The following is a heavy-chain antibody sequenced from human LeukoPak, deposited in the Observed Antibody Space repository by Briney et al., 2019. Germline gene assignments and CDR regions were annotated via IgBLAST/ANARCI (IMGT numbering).Heavy chain of an antibody. D-gene: IGHD5-12*01. V-gene: IGHV4-59*01. CDR2: VHYSGST. J-gene: IGHJ4*02. CDR1: GGSISGYF. CDR3: ERGYDSQSSSFDY. Sequence: SETLSLTCTVSGGSISGYFCYWRRQPPGKGLEWIGYVHYSGSTNYNPSVNSRVTISIETSKSQFSLRINSVTAADTAVCYCERGYDSQSSSFDYWGQGTLVTVSS.